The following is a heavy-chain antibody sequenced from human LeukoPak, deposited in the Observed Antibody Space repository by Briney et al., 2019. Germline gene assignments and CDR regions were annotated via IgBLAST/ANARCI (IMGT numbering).Heavy chain of an antibody. CDR2: ISPNSGGT. Sequence: GASVKVSCKASGYTFTVYYMHWVRQAPGQGLEWMGWISPNSGGTNYAQKFQGRVTMTRDTSISTAYMELSRLRSDDTAVYYCARDGGVVVPAAIPDYWGQGTLVTVSS. V-gene: IGHV1-2*02. J-gene: IGHJ4*02. CDR3: ARDGGVVVPAAIPDY. CDR1: GYTFTVYY. D-gene: IGHD2-2*01.